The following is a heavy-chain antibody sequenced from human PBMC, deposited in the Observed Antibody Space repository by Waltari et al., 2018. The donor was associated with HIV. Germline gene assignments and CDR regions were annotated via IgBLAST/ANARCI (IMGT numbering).Heavy chain of an antibody. CDR2: IIPILGIV. V-gene: IGHV1-69*04. J-gene: IGHJ4*02. CDR3: ETSLDSSGSTDQFDY. CDR1: GGTFSSYA. D-gene: IGHD3-22*01. Sequence: QVQLVQSGAEVKKPGSSVKVSCKASGGTFSSYAISWVRQAPGQGLEWMGRIIPILGIVNYAQKFQGRVTITADKSTSTAYMELSSLRSEDTAVYYCETSLDSSGSTDQFDYWGQGTLVTVSS.